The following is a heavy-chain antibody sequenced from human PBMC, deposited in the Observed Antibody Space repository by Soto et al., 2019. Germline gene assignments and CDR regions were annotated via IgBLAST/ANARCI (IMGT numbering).Heavy chain of an antibody. D-gene: IGHD3-10*01. CDR2: INPILSMS. J-gene: IGHJ4*02. CDR1: GDTFNFYS. Sequence: HVQLVQSGADVQSPGSSVRVSCKASGDTFNFYSINWVRQAPGLGLQWMGRINPILSMSNYAPRFQGRVTMTADKSTSTAYMELSSLRSEDTAMYFCATSYGSGYRAFDSWGQGALVTVSS. V-gene: IGHV1-69*02. CDR3: ATSYGSGYRAFDS.